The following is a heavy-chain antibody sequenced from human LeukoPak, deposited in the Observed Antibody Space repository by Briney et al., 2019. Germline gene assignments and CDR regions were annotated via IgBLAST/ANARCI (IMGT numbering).Heavy chain of an antibody. Sequence: GGSLRLSCVASGFTISSYALSWVRQAPGKELEWVSSVSTSGGTTYSADSVKGRFTISRDNSKNTLYLQMNSLRAEDTAVFYCARSSRRVGASTPYYYYFYMDVWGKGTTVTVS. V-gene: IGHV3-23*01. J-gene: IGHJ6*03. CDR2: VSTSGGTT. D-gene: IGHD1-26*01. CDR1: GFTISSYA. CDR3: ARSSRRVGASTPYYYYFYMDV.